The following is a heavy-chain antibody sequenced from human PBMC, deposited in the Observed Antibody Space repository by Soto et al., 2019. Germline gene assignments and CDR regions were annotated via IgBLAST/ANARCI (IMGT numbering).Heavy chain of an antibody. CDR3: ARYPYTSYCSDGSCSYDAFDI. CDR1: GYSFTSYD. D-gene: IGHD2-15*01. V-gene: IGHV1-8*01. J-gene: IGHJ3*02. CDR2: MNPNSGNT. Sequence: QVQMVQSGAEVKKPGASVKVSCRASGYSFTSYDVNWVRQATGQGLEWMGWMNPNSGNTAFAEKFQGRGTMTRDTPIRTAYMELSGLTSEDTAVYYCARYPYTSYCSDGSCSYDAFDIWGQGTVVTVSS.